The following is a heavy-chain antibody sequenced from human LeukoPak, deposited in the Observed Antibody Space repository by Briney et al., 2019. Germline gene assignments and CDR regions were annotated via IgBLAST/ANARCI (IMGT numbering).Heavy chain of an antibody. Sequence: PSETLSLTCTVSGGSISSYYWSWIRQPAGKGLEWIGRIYTSGSTNYNPSLKSRVTMSVDTSKNQFSLKLSSVTAADTAVYYRARQRSSSWPDSHFDYWGQGTLVTVSS. CDR1: GGSISSYY. CDR2: IYTSGST. V-gene: IGHV4-4*07. J-gene: IGHJ4*02. CDR3: ARQRSSSWPDSHFDY. D-gene: IGHD6-13*01.